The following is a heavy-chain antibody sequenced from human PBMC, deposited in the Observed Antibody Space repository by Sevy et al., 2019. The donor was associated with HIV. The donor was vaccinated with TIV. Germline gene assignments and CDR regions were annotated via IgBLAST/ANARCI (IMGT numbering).Heavy chain of an antibody. V-gene: IGHV3-48*03. CDR3: NRITLQGEDAFDL. CDR1: GFIFSSYE. J-gene: IGHJ3*01. CDR2: IGSSGSNV. Sequence: GGSLRLSCAASGFIFSSYEMICVRQAPGKGLEWISYIGSSGSNVYHADSVKGRFTISRDNAQNSLYLQMNSLRVEDTAVYYCNRITLQGEDAFDLWGQGTMVTVSS. D-gene: IGHD3-10*01.